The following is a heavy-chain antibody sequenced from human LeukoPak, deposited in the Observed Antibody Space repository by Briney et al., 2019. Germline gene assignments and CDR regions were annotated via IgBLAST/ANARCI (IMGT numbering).Heavy chain of an antibody. V-gene: IGHV3-15*01. CDR3: TTDTAVAVAGSNWFDP. D-gene: IGHD6-19*01. CDR1: GFTFSNAW. CDR2: IKSKTDGGTT. J-gene: IGHJ5*02. Sequence: GGSLRLSCAASGFTFSNAWMSWVRQAPGKGLEWVGRIKSKTDGGTTDYAAPVKGRFTISRDDSKNTLYLQMNSLKTEDTAVYYCTTDTAVAVAGSNWFDPWGQGTLVTVSS.